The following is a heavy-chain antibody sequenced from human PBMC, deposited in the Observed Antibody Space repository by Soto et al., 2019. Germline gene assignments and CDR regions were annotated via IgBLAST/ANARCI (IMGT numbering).Heavy chain of an antibody. CDR1: GFTFSSFG. D-gene: IGHD3-16*02. CDR3: VRERGIIQEYFQH. J-gene: IGHJ1*01. V-gene: IGHV3-30-3*01. Sequence: QVQLVESGGGVVQPGRSLRLSCAASGFTFSSFGLHWVRQAPGKGLEWVAFVSNDGTNENYVDSVKGRFSISRDNSKNTLHLHMNSLRVEDMAMYYCVRERGIIQEYFQHWGQGALVTVSS. CDR2: VSNDGTNE.